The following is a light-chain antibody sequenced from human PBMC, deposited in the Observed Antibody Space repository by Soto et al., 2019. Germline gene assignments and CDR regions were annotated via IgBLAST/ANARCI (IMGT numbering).Light chain of an antibody. V-gene: IGKV3-11*01. CDR1: QSVSSY. CDR3: QQRSNWPT. CDR2: DAS. Sequence: ELLLTQSPATQSLSPGERVTLSCRASQSVSSYLAWYQQKPGQAPRLLIYDASNRATGIPARFSGSGSGTDFTLTISSLEPEDFAVYYCQQRSNWPTFGQGTKVDI. J-gene: IGKJ1*01.